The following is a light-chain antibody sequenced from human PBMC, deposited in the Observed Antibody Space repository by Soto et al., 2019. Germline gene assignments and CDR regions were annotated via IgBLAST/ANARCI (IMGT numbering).Light chain of an antibody. Sequence: QSALTQPPSASGSPGQSVTISCTGTSGDVGGYNYVSWYQQHPGKAPKLMIFEVSKRPSGVPDRFSASKSGNTASLTVSGLQAEDEADYYCSSYAGSNNYVFGTGTKLTVL. V-gene: IGLV2-8*01. CDR2: EVS. J-gene: IGLJ1*01. CDR1: SGDVGGYNY. CDR3: SSYAGSNNYV.